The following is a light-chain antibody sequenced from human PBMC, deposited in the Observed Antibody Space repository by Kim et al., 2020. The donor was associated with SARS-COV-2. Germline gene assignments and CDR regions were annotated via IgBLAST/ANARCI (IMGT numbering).Light chain of an antibody. Sequence: EIVLTQSPATLSLSPGERASLSCGASQSVSRDYLAWYQQRPGLAPRLLIYDATKRATGIPDRFSGSGSGTDFTLTISRLEPEDFAVYYCQQYDSSPRTFGQGTKLEI. CDR1: QSVSRDY. CDR2: DAT. CDR3: QQYDSSPRT. J-gene: IGKJ1*01. V-gene: IGKV3D-20*01.